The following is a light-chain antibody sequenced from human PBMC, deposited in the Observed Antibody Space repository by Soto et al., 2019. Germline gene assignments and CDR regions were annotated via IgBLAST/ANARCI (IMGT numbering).Light chain of an antibody. CDR1: SSDVGGYNY. V-gene: IGLV2-14*01. CDR2: EVI. Sequence: QSALTQPASVSGSPGQSITISCTGSSSDVGGYNYVSWYQHHPGKAPKLMIYEVINRPSGVSNRFSASKSVNTASLTISGLQTEDEADYYCSSYTSDSTWVFGGGTKLTVL. J-gene: IGLJ3*02. CDR3: SSYTSDSTWV.